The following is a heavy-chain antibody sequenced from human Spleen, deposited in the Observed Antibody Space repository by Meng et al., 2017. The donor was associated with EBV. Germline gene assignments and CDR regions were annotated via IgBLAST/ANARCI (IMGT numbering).Heavy chain of an antibody. D-gene: IGHD2-8*02. V-gene: IGHV4-34*01. CDR1: GGSFRGYY. CDR2: INHSGST. CDR3: ASPLGYCTGGVCHDAFDI. J-gene: IGHJ3*02. Sequence: QVQLQQWGAVLLKSSGTLSLTCVVYGGSFRGYYWSWIRQPPGMGLEWIGDINHSGSTNYNPSLRSRVTISVDTSKNQFSLKLTSVTAADTALYYCASPLGYCTGGVCHDAFDIWGQGTMVTVSS.